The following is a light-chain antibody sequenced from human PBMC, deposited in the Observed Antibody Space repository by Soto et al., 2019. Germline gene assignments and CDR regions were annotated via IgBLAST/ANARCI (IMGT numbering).Light chain of an antibody. V-gene: IGKV4-1*01. CDR1: QSVLFRSNNKNY. CDR3: QQYYSTPTWT. Sequence: DIVMTQSPDSLAVSLGERATINCKSSQSVLFRSNNKNYLAWYQQQPGQPPKLLIYWASTRESGVPDRFSGSGSGTDFTLTISSLQAEDVEVYYCQQYYSTPTWTFGQGTKVEIK. CDR2: WAS. J-gene: IGKJ1*01.